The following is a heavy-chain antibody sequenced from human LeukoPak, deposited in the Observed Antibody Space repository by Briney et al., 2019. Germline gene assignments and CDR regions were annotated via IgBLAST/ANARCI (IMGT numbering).Heavy chain of an antibody. Sequence: APVKVSCKASGYTFTGYYIHWVRQAPGQGLEWMGRINPNSGGTNYAQKFQGRVTMTRDTSISTAYMELSRLRSDDTAVYYCARVKYSRQWLVGGEDYWGQGTLVTVSS. CDR1: GYTFTGYY. CDR2: INPNSGGT. D-gene: IGHD6-19*01. J-gene: IGHJ4*02. V-gene: IGHV1-2*06. CDR3: ARVKYSRQWLVGGEDY.